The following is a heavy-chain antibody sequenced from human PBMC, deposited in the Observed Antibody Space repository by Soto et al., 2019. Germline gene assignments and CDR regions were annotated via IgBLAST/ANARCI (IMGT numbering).Heavy chain of an antibody. J-gene: IGHJ3*02. CDR2: IKQDGSEK. Sequence: EVQLVESGGGLVQPGGSLRLSCAASGFNFSCYWMSWVRQAPGKGLEWVANIKQDGSEKYYVDSVKGRFTISRDNAKNSRFLQINSLRAEDTAVYYCASFLRGLMEYAMGAFDIWVQGTMVTVSS. D-gene: IGHD2-8*01. CDR1: GFNFSCYW. V-gene: IGHV3-7*05. CDR3: ASFLRGLMEYAMGAFDI.